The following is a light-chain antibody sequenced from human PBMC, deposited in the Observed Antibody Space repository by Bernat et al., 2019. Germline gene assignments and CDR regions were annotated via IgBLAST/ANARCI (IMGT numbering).Light chain of an antibody. CDR3: SSHTSSNTRV. J-gene: IGLJ3*02. CDR1: SSDVGAYNY. V-gene: IGLV2-14*03. Sequence: QSALTQPASVSGSPGQSITISCTGTSSDVGAYNYVSWYQQHPGKAPKLIIYDVSIRPSGVSDRFSGSKSGNTASLTFSGLRAEDEADYYCSSHTSSNTRVFGGGTKLTVL. CDR2: DVS.